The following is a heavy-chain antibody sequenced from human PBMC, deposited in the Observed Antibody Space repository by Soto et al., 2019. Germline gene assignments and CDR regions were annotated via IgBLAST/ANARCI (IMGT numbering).Heavy chain of an antibody. CDR2: IYPGDSDT. CDR3: ARNKPYYYDSSGSLATLFDY. J-gene: IGHJ4*02. CDR1: GYSFTSYW. D-gene: IGHD3-22*01. V-gene: IGHV5-51*01. Sequence: PGESLKISCKGSGYSFTSYWIGWVRQMPGKGLEWMGIIYPGDSDTRYSPSFQGQVTISADKSISTAYLQWSSLKASDTAMYYCARNKPYYYDSSGSLATLFDYWGQGTLVTVSS.